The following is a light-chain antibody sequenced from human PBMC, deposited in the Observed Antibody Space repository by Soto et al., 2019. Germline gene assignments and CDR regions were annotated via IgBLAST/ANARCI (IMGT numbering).Light chain of an antibody. V-gene: IGKV1-12*01. Sequence: DIPMTQSPSSVSASVGDRVTITCRASQVISSWLVWYQQKPGKAPKFLIYAASSLQSGVPSRFSGSGSGTDFTLTISSLQPEDFATYYCQQAHSFPHTFGQGTKLEIK. J-gene: IGKJ2*01. CDR1: QVISSW. CDR2: AAS. CDR3: QQAHSFPHT.